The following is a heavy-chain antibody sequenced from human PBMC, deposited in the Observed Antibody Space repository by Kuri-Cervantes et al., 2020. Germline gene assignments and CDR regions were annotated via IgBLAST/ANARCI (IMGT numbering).Heavy chain of an antibody. CDR1: GGSVSSGSYY. V-gene: IGHV4-61*01. D-gene: IGHD1-26*01. Sequence: SETLFLTCTVSGGSVSSGSYYWSWIRQPPGKGLEWIGYIYYSGSTNYNPSLKSRVTISVDTSKNQFSLKLSSVTAADTAVYYCARGSGSANLDYWGQGTLVTVSS. J-gene: IGHJ4*02. CDR3: ARGSGSANLDY. CDR2: IYYSGST.